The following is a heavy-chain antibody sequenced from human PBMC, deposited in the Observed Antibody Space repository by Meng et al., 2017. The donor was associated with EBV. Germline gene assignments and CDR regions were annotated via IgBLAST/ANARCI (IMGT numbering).Heavy chain of an antibody. CDR1: GYTFTGYY. D-gene: IGHD6-13*01. J-gene: IGHJ4*02. CDR3: ARDEAAAGRPLGY. V-gene: IGHV1-2*04. CDR2: INPNSGGT. Sequence: QVQLVQSGAEVKKPGASVKVSRKASGYTFTGYYMHWVRQAPGQGLEWMGWINPNSGGTNYAQKFQGWVTMTRDTSISTAYMELSRLRSDDTAVYYCARDEAAAGRPLGYWGPGTMVTVSA.